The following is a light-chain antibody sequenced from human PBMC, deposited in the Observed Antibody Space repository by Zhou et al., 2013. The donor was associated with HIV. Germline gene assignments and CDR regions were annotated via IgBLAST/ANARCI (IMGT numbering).Light chain of an antibody. Sequence: IQMTQSPSSVSASVGDRVTITCRASQDITTWLAWYQQKPGKAPKLLIYAASNLQSGVPSRFSGSGSGTDFTLTISSLQPEDFATYYCQQSSRTPYTFGQGTNLELK. CDR3: QQSSRTPYT. CDR1: QDITTW. J-gene: IGKJ2*01. V-gene: IGKV1-12*01. CDR2: AAS.